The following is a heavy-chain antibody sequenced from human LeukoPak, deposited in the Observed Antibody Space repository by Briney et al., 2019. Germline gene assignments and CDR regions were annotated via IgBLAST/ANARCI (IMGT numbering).Heavy chain of an antibody. Sequence: ASVKVSCKASGYNFISYYMHWVRQAPGQGLEWMGIINPSGGSTSYAQKFQDRVTMTRNTSKNQFSLKLSSVTAADTAVYYCARDPGYSYGDDYYYYGMDVWAKGPRSPSP. J-gene: IGHJ6*02. V-gene: IGHV1-46*01. CDR3: ARDPGYSYGDDYYYYGMDV. D-gene: IGHD5-18*01. CDR2: INPSGGST. CDR1: GYNFISYY.